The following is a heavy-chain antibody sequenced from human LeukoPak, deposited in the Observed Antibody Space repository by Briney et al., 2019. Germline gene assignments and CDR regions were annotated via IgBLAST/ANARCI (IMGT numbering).Heavy chain of an antibody. J-gene: IGHJ4*02. Sequence: PGGSLRLSCAASGFTFSSYSMNWVRQAPGEGLEWVSYISSSSSTIYYADSVKGRFTISRDNAKNSLYLQMNSLRDEDTAVYYCARGKYSSSRSTFDYWGQGTLVTVSS. CDR1: GFTFSSYS. V-gene: IGHV3-48*02. D-gene: IGHD6-13*01. CDR2: ISSSSSTI. CDR3: ARGKYSSSRSTFDY.